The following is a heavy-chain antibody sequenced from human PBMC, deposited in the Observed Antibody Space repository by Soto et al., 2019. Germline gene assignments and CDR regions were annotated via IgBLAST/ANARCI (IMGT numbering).Heavy chain of an antibody. D-gene: IGHD1-26*01. CDR3: ARVGANPSDY. CDR2: IDHDGST. CDR1: GASFSGYS. Sequence: ASETLSLTCAVYGASFSGYSWSWIRQPPGKGLEWIGDIDHDGSTSYNSSLNSRVTISIDTSKNQFSLNLNSVTAADTAVYYCARVGANPSDYWGPGTLVTVSS. J-gene: IGHJ4*02. V-gene: IGHV4-34*01.